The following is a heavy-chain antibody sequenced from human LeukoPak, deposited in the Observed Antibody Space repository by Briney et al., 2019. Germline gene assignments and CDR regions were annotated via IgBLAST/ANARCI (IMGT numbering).Heavy chain of an antibody. CDR2: IYYSGST. J-gene: IGHJ3*02. V-gene: IGHV4-39*07. CDR3: ARDFLDYYDSSGYSLPAFDI. Sequence: PSQTLSLTCTVSGGSISSSSYYWGWIRQPPGTGLEWIGSIYYSGSTYYNPSLKSRVTISVDTSKNQFSLKLSSVTAADTAVYYCARDFLDYYDSSGYSLPAFDIWGQGTMVTVSS. D-gene: IGHD3-22*01. CDR1: GGSISSSSYY.